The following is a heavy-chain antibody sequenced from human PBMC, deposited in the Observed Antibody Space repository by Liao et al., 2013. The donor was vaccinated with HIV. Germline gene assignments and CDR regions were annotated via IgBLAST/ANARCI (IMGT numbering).Heavy chain of an antibody. D-gene: IGHD2-15*01. Sequence: QVHLQQWGAGLLKPAETLSLTCTVSGGSITSGDYYWSWIRQTPREGPGVDWVRSITVGATYFNPSLKSRVTISVDSSKNQFSLKLSSVTAADTAVYYCAREGGYCSGGSCRLYYFDYWGQGTLVTVSS. CDR1: GGSITSGDYY. V-gene: IGHV4-30-4*08. CDR2: SITVGAT. J-gene: IGHJ4*02. CDR3: AREGGYCSGGSCRLYYFDY.